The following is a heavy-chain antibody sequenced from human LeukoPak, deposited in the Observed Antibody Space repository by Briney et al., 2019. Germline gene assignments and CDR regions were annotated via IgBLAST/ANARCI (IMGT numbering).Heavy chain of an antibody. CDR2: ISYDGSNK. D-gene: IGHD3-16*02. J-gene: IGHJ4*02. CDR3: ARDIESGYFDY. Sequence: PGGSLRLSCAASGFTFSSYGMHWVRQAPGKGLEWVAIISYDGSNKYYADSVKGRFTISRDDSKNTLYLQMNSLRAEDTAVYYCARDIESGYFDYWGQGTLVTVSS. V-gene: IGHV3-30*03. CDR1: GFTFSSYG.